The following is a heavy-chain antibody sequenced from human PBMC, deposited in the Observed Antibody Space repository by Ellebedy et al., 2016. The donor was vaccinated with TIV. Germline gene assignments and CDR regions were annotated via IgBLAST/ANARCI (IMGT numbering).Heavy chain of an antibody. CDR3: ARAFCLGYCSGGSLTFDY. J-gene: IGHJ4*02. D-gene: IGHD2-15*01. CDR2: ISAYNGNT. CDR1: GYTFTSYG. V-gene: IGHV1-18*01. Sequence: ASVKVSCKASGYTFTSYGISWVRQAPGQGLEWMGWISAYNGNTNYAQKLQGRVTMTTDTSTSTAYMELRSLRSDDTAVYYCARAFCLGYCSGGSLTFDYWGQGTLVTVSS.